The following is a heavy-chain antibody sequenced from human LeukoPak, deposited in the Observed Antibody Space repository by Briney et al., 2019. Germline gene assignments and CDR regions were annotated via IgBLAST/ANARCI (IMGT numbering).Heavy chain of an antibody. D-gene: IGHD2-21*01. CDR3: AREPVYCGGDCYYY. CDR2: IIPIFGTA. J-gene: IGHJ4*02. Sequence: GASVKVSCKASGYTFTGYYMHWVRQAPGQGLEWMGGIIPIFGTANYAQKFQGRVTITTDESTSTAYMELSSLRSEDTAVYYCAREPVYCGGDCYYYWGQGTLVTVSS. V-gene: IGHV1-69*05. CDR1: GYTFTGYY.